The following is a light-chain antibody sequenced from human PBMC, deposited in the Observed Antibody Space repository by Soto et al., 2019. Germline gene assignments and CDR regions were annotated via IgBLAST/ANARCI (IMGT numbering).Light chain of an antibody. CDR2: GTS. V-gene: IGKV3-15*01. Sequence: EIVMTQSPATLSLSPGERATLSCRASQSVNSNLAWYQQKAAQAPRLLIYGTSTRATGIPARFSGSGSGTDFNLTISSLQFEDFAVYYCQQYNNWPRTFGQGTKVEIK. CDR1: QSVNSN. CDR3: QQYNNWPRT. J-gene: IGKJ1*01.